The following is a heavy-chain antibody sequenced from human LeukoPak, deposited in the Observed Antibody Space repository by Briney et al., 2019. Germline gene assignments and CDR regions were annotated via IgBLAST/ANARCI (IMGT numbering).Heavy chain of an antibody. CDR1: GFTFNRYW. CDR3: VRDDGNRTGSTYFDAFDI. D-gene: IGHD3-9*01. CDR2: VNRDGNEK. V-gene: IGHV3-7*03. Sequence: GGSLRLSCVASGFTFNRYWMIWVRQAPGKGLEWVANVNRDGNEKHYVDSVEGRFTISRDNGKNSLYLQMNSLRNEDTAVYYCVRDDGNRTGSTYFDAFDIWGRGTLVTVSS. J-gene: IGHJ3*02.